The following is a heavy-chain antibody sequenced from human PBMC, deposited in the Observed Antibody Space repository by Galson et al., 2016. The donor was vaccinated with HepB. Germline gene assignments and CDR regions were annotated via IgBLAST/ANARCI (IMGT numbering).Heavy chain of an antibody. CDR3: ARDQDMYYHDSSGYLNY. V-gene: IGHV3-33*01. Sequence: SLRLSCAAAGFSFSRYGMHWVRQAPGKGLEWVAVIWYDGSNKNYAESVKGRCTISRDNSKNTLHLQLNSLRAEDTAVYFCARDQDMYYHDSSGYLNYWGPGTLVTVSS. CDR1: GFSFSRYG. CDR2: IWYDGSNK. J-gene: IGHJ4*02. D-gene: IGHD3-22*01.